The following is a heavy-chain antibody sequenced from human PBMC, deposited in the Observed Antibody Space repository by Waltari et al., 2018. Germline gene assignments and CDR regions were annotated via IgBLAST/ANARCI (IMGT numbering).Heavy chain of an antibody. D-gene: IGHD6-19*01. CDR3: AKDGQWLVHDLFDY. Sequence: EVQLLESGGGLVQPGGSLRLSCAAAAFTFSSYALSWVRQAPGKGLEWVSAISGSGGSTYYADSVKGRFTISRDNSKNTLYLQMNSLRAEDTAVYYCAKDGQWLVHDLFDYWGQGTLVTVSS. V-gene: IGHV3-23*01. CDR1: AFTFSSYA. J-gene: IGHJ4*02. CDR2: ISGSGGST.